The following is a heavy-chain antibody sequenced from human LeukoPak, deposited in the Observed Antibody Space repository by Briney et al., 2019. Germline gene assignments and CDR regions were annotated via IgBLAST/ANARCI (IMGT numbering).Heavy chain of an antibody. D-gene: IGHD4-17*01. J-gene: IGHJ4*02. CDR1: GYTFSNFG. Sequence: ASVKVSCKASGYTFSNFGMNWVRQAPGQGLEWMGWISGNNDNPNYGQKFQGRFTLTTDSSTSTAYMELRNLRSEDTAVYYCARDSADYGDYDYWGQGTLVTVSS. V-gene: IGHV1-18*01. CDR2: ISGNNDNP. CDR3: ARDSADYGDYDY.